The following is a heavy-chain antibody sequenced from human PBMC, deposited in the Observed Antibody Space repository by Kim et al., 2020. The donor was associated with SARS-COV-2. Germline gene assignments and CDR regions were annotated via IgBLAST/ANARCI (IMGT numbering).Heavy chain of an antibody. V-gene: IGHV3-11*01. D-gene: IGHD6-13*01. CDR2: ISSSGSTI. CDR1: GFTFSDYY. CDR3: ARDPGESSSYWYFDL. J-gene: IGHJ2*01. Sequence: GGSLRLSCAASGFTFSDYYMSWIRQAPGKGLEWVSYISSSGSTIYYADSVKGRFTISRDNAKDSLYLQMNSLRAEDTAVYYCARDPGESSSYWYFDLWGRGTLVTVSS.